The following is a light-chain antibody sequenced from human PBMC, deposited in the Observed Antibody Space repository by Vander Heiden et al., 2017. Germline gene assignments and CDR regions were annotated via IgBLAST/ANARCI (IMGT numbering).Light chain of an antibody. CDR1: AVPKQY. J-gene: IGLJ2*01. CDR3: LSSDSSGSYRV. CDR2: KDS. V-gene: IGLV3-25*03. Sequence: YEPTQPPSLSVCPVQTATTTCAVDAVPKQYGYWYQQKPGQVPVLVIKKDSERPSGIPERFSGSSSGTTVTLTISGVQAEDEADYFCLSSDSSGSYRVFGGGTKLTVL.